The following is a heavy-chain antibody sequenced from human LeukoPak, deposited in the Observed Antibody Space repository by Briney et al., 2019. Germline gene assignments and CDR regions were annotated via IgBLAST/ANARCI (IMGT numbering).Heavy chain of an antibody. V-gene: IGHV4-39*01. CDR2: IYYSGST. Sequence: PSETLSLTCTVSGGSISSYYWSWIRQPPGKGLEWIGSIYYSGSTYYNPSLKSRVTISVDTSKNQFSLKLSSVTAADTAVYYCARHPDVLGFGGGYNWFDPWGQGTLVTVSS. J-gene: IGHJ5*02. CDR3: ARHPDVLGFGGGYNWFDP. CDR1: GGSISSYY. D-gene: IGHD3-10*01.